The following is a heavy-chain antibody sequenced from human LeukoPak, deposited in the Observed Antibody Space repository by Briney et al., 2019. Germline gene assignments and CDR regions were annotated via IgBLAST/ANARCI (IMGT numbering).Heavy chain of an antibody. J-gene: IGHJ4*02. D-gene: IGHD4-17*01. CDR3: ATGASKVTTDFANY. Sequence: GESLKISCKGSGYRFTNYWISWVRQMPGKGVEWMGRIDPSDSYTKYSPSFEGHVTISVDKSISTAFLQWNSLKASDSAMYYCATGASKVTTDFANYWGQGTQVAVSS. V-gene: IGHV5-10-1*01. CDR2: IDPSDSYT. CDR1: GYRFTNYW.